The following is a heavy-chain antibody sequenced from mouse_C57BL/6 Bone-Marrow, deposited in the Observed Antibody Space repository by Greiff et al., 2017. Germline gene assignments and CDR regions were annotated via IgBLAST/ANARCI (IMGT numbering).Heavy chain of an antibody. D-gene: IGHD2-3*01. Sequence: QVQLQQSGAELVRPGTSVKVSCKASGYAFTNYLIEWVKQRPGQGLEWIGVINPGCGGTNYNEKFQGKATLTADKSSSTAYMQLSSLTSEDSAVYYCARWSPFYDVYRYGGQGTSLTVS. CDR3: ARWSPFYDVYRY. CDR1: GYAFTNYL. V-gene: IGHV1-54*01. J-gene: IGHJ2*03. CDR2: INPGCGGT.